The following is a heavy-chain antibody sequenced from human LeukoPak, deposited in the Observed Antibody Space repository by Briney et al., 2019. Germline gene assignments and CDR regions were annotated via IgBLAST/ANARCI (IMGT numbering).Heavy chain of an antibody. CDR3: AKDSPVLSF. CDR2: IDTSGSAT. J-gene: IGHJ4*02. Sequence: PGGSLTLSCAASGFTFSSYSMNWVRQAPGKGLEWVSAIDTSGSATYHADSVKGRFTISRDNSKNTLYLQMNSLRAEDTAVYYCAKDSPVLSFWGQGTLVTVSS. CDR1: GFTFSSYS. V-gene: IGHV3-21*04. D-gene: IGHD4/OR15-4a*01.